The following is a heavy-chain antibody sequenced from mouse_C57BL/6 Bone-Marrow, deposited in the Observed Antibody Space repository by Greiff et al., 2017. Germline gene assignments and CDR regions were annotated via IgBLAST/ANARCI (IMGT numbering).Heavy chain of an antibody. D-gene: IGHD2-12*01. CDR1: GFTFSSYA. J-gene: IGHJ2*01. CDR2: ISDGGSYT. V-gene: IGHV5-4*01. CDR3: ARLYHCDY. Sequence: EVQWVESGGGLVKPGGSLKLSCAASGFTFSSYAMSWVRQTPEKRLEWVATISDGGSYTYYPDNVKGRFTISRDNAKNNLYLQMSHLKSEDTAMYYCARLYHCDYWGQGTTLTVSS.